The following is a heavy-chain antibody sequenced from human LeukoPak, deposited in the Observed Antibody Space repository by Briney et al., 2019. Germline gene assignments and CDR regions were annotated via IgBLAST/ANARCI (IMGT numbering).Heavy chain of an antibody. J-gene: IGHJ4*02. CDR3: ARHGAVAWFDY. CDR2: INHSGST. V-gene: IGHV4-34*01. D-gene: IGHD6-19*01. Sequence: SETLSLTCAVYGGSFSGYYWSWIRQPPGKGLEWIGEINHSGSTNYNPSLKSRVTISVDTSKNQFSLKPSSVTAADTAVYYCARHGAVAWFDYWGQGTLVTVSS. CDR1: GGSFSGYY.